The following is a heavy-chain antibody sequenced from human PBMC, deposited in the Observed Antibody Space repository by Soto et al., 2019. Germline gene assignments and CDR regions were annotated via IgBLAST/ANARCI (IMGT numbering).Heavy chain of an antibody. J-gene: IGHJ4*02. Sequence: PSETLSLTCTFSCGSTSSGDYYWGLVRQSTGKGLEWIGEVSHRGSTNYNPSLKSRVTISIDTSKNQFFLKLNSVTAADTGLYFCARNGGSTWYYFDSWGQGTVVTVSS. CDR2: VSHRGST. D-gene: IGHD6-13*01. CDR1: CGSTSSGDYY. CDR3: ARNGGSTWYYFDS. V-gene: IGHV4-39*07.